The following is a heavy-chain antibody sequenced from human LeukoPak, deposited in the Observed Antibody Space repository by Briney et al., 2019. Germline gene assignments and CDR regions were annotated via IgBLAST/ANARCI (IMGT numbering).Heavy chain of an antibody. D-gene: IGHD3-22*01. J-gene: IGHJ6*03. CDR3: ARVGYDSSGYYFRDYYYYYYMDV. Sequence: GGSLRLSCAASGFTVSSNYMSWVRQAPGKGLEWVSVIYSGGSTYYADSVKGRFTISRDNSKNTLYLQMNSLRAEDTAVYYCARVGYDSSGYYFRDYYYYYYMDVWGKGTTVTISS. CDR2: IYSGGST. V-gene: IGHV3-66*01. CDR1: GFTVSSNY.